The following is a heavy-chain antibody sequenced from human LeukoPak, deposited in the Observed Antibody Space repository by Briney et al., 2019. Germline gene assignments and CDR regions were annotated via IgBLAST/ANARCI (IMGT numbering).Heavy chain of an antibody. D-gene: IGHD4-11*01. V-gene: IGHV4-34*01. CDR2: TNHSGST. CDR3: ARDSNSNYYYYYYMDV. Sequence: SETLSLTCAVYGGSFSGYYWSWIRQPPGKGLEWIGETNHSGSTNYNPSLKSRVTISVDTSKNQFSLKLSSVTAADTAVYYCARDSNSNYYYYYYMDVWGKGTTVTVSS. J-gene: IGHJ6*03. CDR1: GGSFSGYY.